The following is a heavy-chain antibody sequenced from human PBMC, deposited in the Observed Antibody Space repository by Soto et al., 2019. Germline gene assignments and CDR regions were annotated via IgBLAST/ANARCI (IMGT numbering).Heavy chain of an antibody. CDR3: ARYNAESGTYYFDF. CDR1: GDSISSTHW. Sequence: SETLSLTCVVSGDSISSTHWWTWVRQTPGKGLEWIGEIYHTGSTKYNPSLKNRVTISVDISKSQFSLRLTSVTAADTAVYYCARYNAESGTYYFDFWGQGALVTVSS. V-gene: IGHV4-4*02. D-gene: IGHD6-13*01. J-gene: IGHJ4*02. CDR2: IYHTGST.